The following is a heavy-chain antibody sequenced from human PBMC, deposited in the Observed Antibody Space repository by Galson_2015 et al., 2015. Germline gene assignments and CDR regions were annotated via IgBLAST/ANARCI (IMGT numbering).Heavy chain of an antibody. V-gene: IGHV3-48*03. CDR2: ISSSGSAI. CDR1: GFTFSGYE. Sequence: SLRLSCAASGFTFSGYEMNWVRQAPGKGLEWVSCISSSGSAIYYADSVKGRFTISRDNAKNSLYLQMNSLRAEDTAVYYCARENSLGDYQDFWGQGTLVTVSS. D-gene: IGHD4-17*01. CDR3: ARENSLGDYQDF. J-gene: IGHJ4*02.